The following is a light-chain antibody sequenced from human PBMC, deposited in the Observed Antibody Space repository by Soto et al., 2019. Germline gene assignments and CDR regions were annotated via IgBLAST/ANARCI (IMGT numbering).Light chain of an antibody. CDR1: SSDVGGYNY. J-gene: IGLJ3*02. V-gene: IGLV2-14*01. Sequence: QSALTQPASVSGSPGQSITISCTGTSSDVGGYNYVSWYQQYPGKAPKLMIYEVSNRPSGVSNRFSGSKSGNTASLTISGLQAEDEADYYCSSYAGSYTFWVFGGGTKLTVL. CDR3: SSYAGSYTFWV. CDR2: EVS.